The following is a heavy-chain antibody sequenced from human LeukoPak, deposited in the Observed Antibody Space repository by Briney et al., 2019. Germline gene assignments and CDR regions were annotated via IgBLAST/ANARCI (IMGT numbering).Heavy chain of an antibody. D-gene: IGHD6-19*01. CDR2: INWDGGST. Sequence: PGGSLTLSCPAPGTTFLHHGMSWVRQAPAKGLAWVAGINWDGGSTGYGDSVKGRFSISRENGKNALYLQMNSLGAGDMALYYCARGDRNGWYFDDWGQGTLVTV. CDR3: ARGDRNGWYFDD. CDR1: GTTFLHHG. J-gene: IGHJ4*02. V-gene: IGHV3-20*04.